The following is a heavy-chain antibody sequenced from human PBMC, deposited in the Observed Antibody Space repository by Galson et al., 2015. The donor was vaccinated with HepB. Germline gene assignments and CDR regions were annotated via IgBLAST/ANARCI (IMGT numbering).Heavy chain of an antibody. D-gene: IGHD3-22*01. Sequence: SVKVSCKASGGSFNTYAINWLRQAPGQGLEWMGGIIPTFDTPIYAQRFQDRVTITADKSTSTAYMELSSLTSDDTALYYCARDRTHYYDTSGYSGAFEIWGQGTMVTVS. V-gene: IGHV1-69*06. CDR3: ARDRTHYYDTSGYSGAFEI. CDR1: GGSFNTYA. J-gene: IGHJ3*02. CDR2: IIPTFDTP.